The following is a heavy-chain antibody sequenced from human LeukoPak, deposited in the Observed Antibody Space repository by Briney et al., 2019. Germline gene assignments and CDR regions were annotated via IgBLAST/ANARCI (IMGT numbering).Heavy chain of an antibody. CDR2: ISSSGGAT. V-gene: IGHV3-48*03. J-gene: IGHJ6*02. CDR3: ARLTSGRDYYAIDV. Sequence: QSGGSLRLSCAASGFTLSSYRMNWVRQAPGKGLEWLSYISSSGGATHHADSVRGRFTTSRDNAKNSLYLQMNSLTVEDTAVYYCARLTSGRDYYAIDVWGQGTTVTVSS. CDR1: GFTLSSYR. D-gene: IGHD6-19*01.